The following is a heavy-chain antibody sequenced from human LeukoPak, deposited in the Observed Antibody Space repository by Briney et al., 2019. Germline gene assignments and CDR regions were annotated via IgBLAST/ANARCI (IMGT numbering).Heavy chain of an antibody. CDR2: IYYSGST. CDR3: ARDSRGGYGWFDP. CDR1: GGSISNYY. D-gene: IGHD5-12*01. J-gene: IGHJ5*02. Sequence: TASETLSLTCTVSGGSISNYYWSWIRQPPGKGLERIGYIYYSGSTNYNPSLKSRVTISVDTSKNQFSLKLNSVTAADTAVYYCARDSRGGYGWFDPWGQGTLVTVSS. V-gene: IGHV4-59*01.